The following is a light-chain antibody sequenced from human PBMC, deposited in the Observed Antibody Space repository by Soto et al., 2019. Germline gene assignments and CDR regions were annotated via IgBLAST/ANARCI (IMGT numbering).Light chain of an antibody. V-gene: IGKV1-39*01. CDR1: QSISSY. J-gene: IGKJ2*01. CDR3: QQSYSTPYT. CDR2: AAS. Sequence: DIQMTQSPSSLSASVGDRVTITCQASQSISSYLNWFQLKPGKAPKLLIYAASTLQSGVPSRFSGSGSGTDFTLTISSLQPEDFATYYCQQSYSTPYTFGQGTKLEIK.